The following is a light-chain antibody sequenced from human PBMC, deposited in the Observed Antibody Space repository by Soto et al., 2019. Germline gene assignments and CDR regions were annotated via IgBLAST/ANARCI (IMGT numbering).Light chain of an antibody. Sequence: QSVLTQPPSASGTPGQRVTISCSGSNSNIGSNTVNWYEQLPGTAPKLLIYYDNLRPSGVPDRISGSKSGTSASLAISGLQSDDEADYYCQSYDSSLNVVFGGGTQLTVL. J-gene: IGLJ2*01. V-gene: IGLV1-44*01. CDR1: NSNIGSNT. CDR3: QSYDSSLNVV. CDR2: YDN.